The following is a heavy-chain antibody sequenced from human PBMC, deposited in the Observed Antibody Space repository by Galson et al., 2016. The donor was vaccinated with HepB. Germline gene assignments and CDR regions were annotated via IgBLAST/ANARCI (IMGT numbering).Heavy chain of an antibody. CDR1: GFTFTTHT. Sequence: SGFTFTTHTMNWVRQAPVKGLESISYISTNVATIHYADSVKGRFTVSRDNSKNTLFLQMNSLRAEDTAVYYCARSLLGVTLVSYYYGMDVGGQGTTVTVSS. J-gene: IGHJ6*02. D-gene: IGHD2-21*02. CDR3: ARSLLGVTLVSYYYGMDV. CDR2: ISTNVATI. V-gene: IGHV3-48*01.